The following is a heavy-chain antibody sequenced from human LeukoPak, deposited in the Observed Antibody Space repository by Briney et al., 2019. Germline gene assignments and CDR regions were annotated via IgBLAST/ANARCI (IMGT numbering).Heavy chain of an antibody. J-gene: IGHJ4*02. CDR2: INPNRGGT. CDR1: GYTFTGYY. D-gene: IGHD2-2*01. Sequence: ASVKVSCKASGYTFTGYYMHWVRQAPGQGLEWMGWINPNRGGTNYAQKFQGRVTMTRDTSISTAYMELSRLRSDDTAVYYCARSCSSTSCHLGYFDYWGQGTLVAVSS. V-gene: IGHV1-2*02. CDR3: ARSCSSTSCHLGYFDY.